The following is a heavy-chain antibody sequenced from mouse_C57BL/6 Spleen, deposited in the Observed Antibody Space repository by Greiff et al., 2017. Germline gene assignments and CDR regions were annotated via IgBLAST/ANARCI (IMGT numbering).Heavy chain of an antibody. CDR1: GYTFTSYW. V-gene: IGHV1-59*01. CDR3: ATSYYYGSRAWVAY. Sequence: VQLQQPGAELVRPGTSVKLSCKASGYTFTSYWMHWVKQRPGQGLEWIGVIDPSDSYTNYNQKFKGKATLTVDTSSSAAYMLLSSMSSENSAVYYCATSYYYGSRAWVAYWGQGTLVTVSA. D-gene: IGHD1-1*01. CDR2: IDPSDSYT. J-gene: IGHJ3*01.